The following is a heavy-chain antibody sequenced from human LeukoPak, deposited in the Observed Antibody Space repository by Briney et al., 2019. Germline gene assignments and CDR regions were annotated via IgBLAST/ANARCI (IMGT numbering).Heavy chain of an antibody. V-gene: IGHV3-23*01. Sequence: GGSLRLSCASSGFTFSSSAMSWVRQAPGKGLEWVSAISGSGGSTYYADSVKGRFTISRDNSKNTLYLQMNSLRAEDTAVYYCAKTLTAITQSYYYDSSGYDYWGQGTLVTVSS. D-gene: IGHD3-22*01. CDR3: AKTLTAITQSYYYDSSGYDY. CDR1: GFTFSSSA. CDR2: ISGSGGST. J-gene: IGHJ4*02.